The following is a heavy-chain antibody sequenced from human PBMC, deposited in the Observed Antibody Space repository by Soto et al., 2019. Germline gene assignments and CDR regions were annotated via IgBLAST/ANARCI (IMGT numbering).Heavy chain of an antibody. CDR2: IYYSGST. D-gene: IGHD6-13*01. J-gene: IGHJ6*02. CDR3: ARANSTSWYDGMDI. V-gene: IGHV4-31*03. CDR1: GGSISSGGYY. Sequence: QVQLQESGPGLVKPSQTLSLTCTVSGGSISSGGYYWSWIRQHPGKGLEWIGYIYYSGSTYYNPSLQIRDTLSVDTSKYQFSLELGSVTAAGTAIYYCARANSTSWYDGMDIWGQGTTVAVSS.